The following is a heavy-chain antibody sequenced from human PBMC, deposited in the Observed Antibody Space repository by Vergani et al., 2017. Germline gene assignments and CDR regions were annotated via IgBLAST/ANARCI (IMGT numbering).Heavy chain of an antibody. Sequence: QVQLVQSGAEVKKPGSSVKVSCKASGGTFSSYAISWVRQAPGQGLEWMGRIIPIFGITNYAQKFQGRVTITADKSTSTAYMELSSLRSEDTAVYYCAGAVVCIAARAGFDPWGQGTLVTVSS. J-gene: IGHJ5*02. D-gene: IGHD6-6*01. CDR2: IIPIFGIT. CDR1: GGTFSSYA. V-gene: IGHV1-69*04. CDR3: AGAVVCIAARAGFDP.